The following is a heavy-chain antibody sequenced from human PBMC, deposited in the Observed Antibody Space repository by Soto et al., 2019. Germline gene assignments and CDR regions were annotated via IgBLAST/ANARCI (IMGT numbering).Heavy chain of an antibody. J-gene: IGHJ4*02. Sequence: PGGPLRLSWAASGFTISNSAATWVRQAPGKGLEWVSTISGSGTTYYADSVKGRFTISRDNSNNTLCLQLHSLRAEDSALYYCARYYYVATGYHYAFDYWGRGTLVTVSS. CDR1: GFTISNSA. D-gene: IGHD3-22*01. CDR2: ISGSGTT. V-gene: IGHV3-23*01. CDR3: ARYYYVATGYHYAFDY.